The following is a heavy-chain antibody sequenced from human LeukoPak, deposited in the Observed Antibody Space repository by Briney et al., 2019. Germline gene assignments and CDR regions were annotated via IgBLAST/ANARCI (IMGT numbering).Heavy chain of an antibody. Sequence: GATVKISCKASGYTFTDYYMHWVRQAPGQGLEWMGWISAYNDNTNYAQKLQDRVTMTTDTSTSTAYMELRSLRSDDTAVYYCARGRITAAGYKDVWGQGTLVTVSS. J-gene: IGHJ4*02. CDR1: GYTFTDYY. D-gene: IGHD6-13*01. V-gene: IGHV1-18*04. CDR3: ARGRITAAGYKDV. CDR2: ISAYNDNT.